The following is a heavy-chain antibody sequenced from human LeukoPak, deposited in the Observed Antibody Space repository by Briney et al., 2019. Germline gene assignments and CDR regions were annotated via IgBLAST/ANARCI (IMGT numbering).Heavy chain of an antibody. Sequence: GESLKISCKGSGYSFTSYWIGWVRKMPGKGLEWMGIIYPGDSDTRYSPSFQGQVTISADKSISTAYLQWSSLKASDTAMYYCARHPYYDSSGYYLPYFDYWGQGTLVTVSS. V-gene: IGHV5-51*01. CDR2: IYPGDSDT. CDR1: GYSFTSYW. J-gene: IGHJ4*02. CDR3: ARHPYYDSSGYYLPYFDY. D-gene: IGHD3-22*01.